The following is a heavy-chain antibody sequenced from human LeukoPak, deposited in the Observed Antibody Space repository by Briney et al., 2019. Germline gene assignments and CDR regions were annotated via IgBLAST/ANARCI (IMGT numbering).Heavy chain of an antibody. CDR2: ISGGGET. J-gene: IGHJ4*02. CDR3: AKANWVSNADAVW. CDR1: GFSFSDYA. V-gene: IGHV3-23*01. D-gene: IGHD1-1*01. Sequence: GGSLRLSCAASGFSFSDYAMSWVRQAPARGPEWVSSISGGGETFYADSVKGRFTLSRDDSRNTVYLQLNNLRVEDTAIHYCAKANWVSNADAVWWGQGTQVTVSS.